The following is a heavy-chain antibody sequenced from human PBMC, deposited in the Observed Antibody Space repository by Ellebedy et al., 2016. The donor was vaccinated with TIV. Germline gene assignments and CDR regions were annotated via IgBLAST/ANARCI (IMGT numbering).Heavy chain of an antibody. D-gene: IGHD3-9*01. J-gene: IGHJ4*02. CDR1: GFTFSATW. V-gene: IGHV3-74*01. Sequence: GESLKISXAASGFTFSATWMHWVRQAPRKGLVWVSRINSDGSYAIYADSVKGRFTISRDNAKNSLLLQMNSLRAEDTAVYYCARVGDILTGDLDYWGQGTLVTVSS. CDR2: INSDGSYA. CDR3: ARVGDILTGDLDY.